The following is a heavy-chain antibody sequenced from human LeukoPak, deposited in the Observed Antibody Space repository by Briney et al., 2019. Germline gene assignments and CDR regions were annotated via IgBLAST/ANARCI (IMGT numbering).Heavy chain of an antibody. CDR3: ARGGPAYYDILTGYYPYGMDV. J-gene: IGHJ6*04. CDR2: ISSSGSTI. CDR1: GFTFSSYE. V-gene: IGHV3-48*03. D-gene: IGHD3-9*01. Sequence: GGSLRLSCAASGFTFSSYEMNWVRQAPGKGLEWVSYISSSGSTIYYADSVKGRFTISRDNAKNSLYLQMISLRTEDTAVYYCARGGPAYYDILTGYYPYGMDVWGKGTTVTVSS.